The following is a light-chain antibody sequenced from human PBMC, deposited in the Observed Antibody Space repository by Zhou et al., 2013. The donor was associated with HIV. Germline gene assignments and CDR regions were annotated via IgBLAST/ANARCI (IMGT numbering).Light chain of an antibody. CDR3: MQGIDLPVT. Sequence: KPGRSPQLLIYEVSKWFSGVPDRLSGSGSGTDFTLKISRVEAEDVGVYHCMQGIDLPVTFGGGTKVEIK. J-gene: IGKJ4*01. V-gene: IGKV2-29*03. CDR2: EVS.